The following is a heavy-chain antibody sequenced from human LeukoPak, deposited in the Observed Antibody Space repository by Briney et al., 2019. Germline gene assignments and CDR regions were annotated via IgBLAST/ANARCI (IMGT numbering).Heavy chain of an antibody. V-gene: IGHV4-31*03. CDR1: GGSISSGGYY. Sequence: NSSETLSLTCTVSGGSISSGGYYWSWIRQHPGKGLEWIGYIYYSGSTYYNPSLKSRVTISVDTSKNQFSLKLSSVTAADTAVYYCARDRYCSGGSCYSENNWGQGTLVTASS. J-gene: IGHJ4*02. CDR3: ARDRYCSGGSCYSENN. D-gene: IGHD2-15*01. CDR2: IYYSGST.